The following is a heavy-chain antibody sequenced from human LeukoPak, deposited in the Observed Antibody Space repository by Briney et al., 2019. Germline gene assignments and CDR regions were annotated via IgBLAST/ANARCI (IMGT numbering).Heavy chain of an antibody. CDR3: ARDPVGAYNWVDP. CDR1: GFTFSSYT. CDR2: IGSSSSYI. Sequence: GGSLRLSCTASGFTFSSYTMNWVRQAPGKGLEWVSSIGSSSSYIYYADSVKGRFIISRDNAKNSLYLQMNSLRAEDTAVYYCARDPVGAYNWVDPWGQGTRVTVSS. J-gene: IGHJ5*02. V-gene: IGHV3-21*01. D-gene: IGHD1-26*01.